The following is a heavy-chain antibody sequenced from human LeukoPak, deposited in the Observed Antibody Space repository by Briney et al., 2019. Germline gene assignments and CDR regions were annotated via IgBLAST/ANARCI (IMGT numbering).Heavy chain of an antibody. CDR3: ARGGPESNYYDSSGYKHYSDY. Sequence: SQTLSLTCTVSGGSISSGSYYWSWIRQPAGKGLEWIGRIYTSGSTNYNPSLKSRVTISVDTSKNQFSLKLSSVTAADTAVYYCARGGPESNYYDSSGYKHYSDYWGQGTLVTVSS. V-gene: IGHV4-61*02. J-gene: IGHJ4*02. CDR2: IYTSGST. CDR1: GGSISSGSYY. D-gene: IGHD3-22*01.